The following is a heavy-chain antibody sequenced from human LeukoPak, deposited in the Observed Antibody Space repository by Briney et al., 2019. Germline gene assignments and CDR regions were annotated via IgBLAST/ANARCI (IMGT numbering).Heavy chain of an antibody. CDR1: GGSISSSSYY. V-gene: IGHV4-39*01. CDR2: IYYSGST. D-gene: IGHD3-9*01. CDR3: ARHYDILAGYYTSHAFDI. Sequence: SETLSLTCTVSGGSISSSSYYWGWIRQPPGKGLEWIGSIYYSGSTYYNPSLKSRVTISVDTSKTQFSLKLSSVTAADTAVYYCARHYDILAGYYTSHAFDIWGQGTRVTVSS. J-gene: IGHJ3*02.